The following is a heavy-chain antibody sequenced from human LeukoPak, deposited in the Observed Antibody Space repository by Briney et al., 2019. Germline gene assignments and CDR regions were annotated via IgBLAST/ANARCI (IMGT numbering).Heavy chain of an antibody. D-gene: IGHD6-13*01. CDR1: GGSMSSYC. J-gene: IGHJ4*02. CDR2: IYSTGST. CDR3: ARQIASAGTAGFDF. V-gene: IGHV4-4*07. Sequence: SETLCLTCTVSGGSMSSYCWSWIRQPAGKGLEWIGRIYSTGSTNYNPSLKSRVTMSVDTSKNQFSLRLRSVTAADTAVYYCARQIASAGTAGFDFWGQGALVTVSS.